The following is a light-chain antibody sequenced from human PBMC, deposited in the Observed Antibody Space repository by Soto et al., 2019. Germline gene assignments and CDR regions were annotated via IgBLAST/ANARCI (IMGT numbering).Light chain of an antibody. CDR2: EVS. V-gene: IGLV2-14*01. CDR3: TSFTSSSIVV. J-gene: IGLJ2*01. CDR1: SSDVGGYNY. Sequence: QSVLTQPASVSGSPGQSITISCTGTSSDVGGYNYVSWYQQHPGKAPKVMIYEVSNRPSGVSNRFSGSKSGNTASLTIFGLQAEDEAEYYCTSFTSSSIVVFGGGTKVTVL.